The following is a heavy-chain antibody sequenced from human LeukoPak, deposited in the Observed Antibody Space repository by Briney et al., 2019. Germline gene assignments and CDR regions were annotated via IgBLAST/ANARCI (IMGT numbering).Heavy chain of an antibody. CDR1: GFTFSSYA. CDR3: ARDQGDIVVVTAMALDY. V-gene: IGHV3-30-3*01. D-gene: IGHD2-21*02. J-gene: IGHJ4*02. CDR2: ISYDGSNK. Sequence: GGSLRLSCAASGFTFSSYAMHWVRQAPGKGLEWVTAISYDGSNKYYADSVKGRFTISRDNSKNTLYLQMNSLRAEDTAVYYCARDQGDIVVVTAMALDYWGQGTLVTVSS.